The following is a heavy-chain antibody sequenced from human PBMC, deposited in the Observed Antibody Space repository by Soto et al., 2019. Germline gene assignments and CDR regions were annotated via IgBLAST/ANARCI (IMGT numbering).Heavy chain of an antibody. D-gene: IGHD6-6*01. CDR1: GYTFTSYG. V-gene: IGHV1-18*01. J-gene: IGHJ4*02. CDR3: ARGRDGDY. Sequence: QVHLVQSGAEVRKPGASVKVSCKGSGYTFTSYGITWVRQAPGQGLEWMGWISAHNGNTNYAQKLQGRVTVTRDTSTSTASMGLRGLGSAATAVYYCARGRDGDYWGQGALVTVSS. CDR2: ISAHNGNT.